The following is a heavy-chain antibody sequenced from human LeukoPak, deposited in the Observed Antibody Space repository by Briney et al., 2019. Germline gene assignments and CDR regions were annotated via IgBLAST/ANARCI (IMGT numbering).Heavy chain of an antibody. Sequence: GESLKISCKGSGYSFTSYWIAWVRQMPGKGLEWMGIIYPGDSDTRYSPSFQGQVTISADKSINTAYLQWSSLKASDTAMYYCARLFLGWVARGNWFDPWGQGTLVTVSS. CDR2: IYPGDSDT. CDR3: ARLFLGWVARGNWFDP. V-gene: IGHV5-51*01. D-gene: IGHD5-12*01. J-gene: IGHJ5*02. CDR1: GYSFTSYW.